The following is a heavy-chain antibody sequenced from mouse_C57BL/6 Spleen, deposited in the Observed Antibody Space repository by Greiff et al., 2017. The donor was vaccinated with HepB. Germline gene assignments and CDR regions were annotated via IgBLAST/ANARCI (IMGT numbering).Heavy chain of an antibody. CDR2: ISSGSSTI. CDR1: GFTFSDYG. D-gene: IGHD1-1*01. J-gene: IGHJ3*01. CDR3: ARWYYYGSSYSAWFAY. Sequence: EVKLVESGGGLVKPGGSLKLSCAASGFTFSDYGMHWVRQAPEKGLEWVAYISSGSSTIYYADTVKGRFTISRDNAKNTLFLQMTSLRSEDTAMYYCARWYYYGSSYSAWFAYWGQGTLVTVSA. V-gene: IGHV5-17*01.